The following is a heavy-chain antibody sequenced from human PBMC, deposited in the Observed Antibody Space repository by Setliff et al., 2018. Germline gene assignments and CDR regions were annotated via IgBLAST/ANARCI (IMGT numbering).Heavy chain of an antibody. J-gene: IGHJ4*02. Sequence: SETLSLTCTVYGGSFSDYYWGWIRQPPGKGLEWIAEINHSGSTNYNPSLKSRVTMSLDSSKNQFSLNLNSVTAADTAVYYCVKNPLTMPRGFFEYWGRGTLVTVSS. CDR3: VKNPLTMPRGFFEY. V-gene: IGHV4-34*10. CDR2: INHSGST. CDR1: GGSFSDYY. D-gene: IGHD3-3*01.